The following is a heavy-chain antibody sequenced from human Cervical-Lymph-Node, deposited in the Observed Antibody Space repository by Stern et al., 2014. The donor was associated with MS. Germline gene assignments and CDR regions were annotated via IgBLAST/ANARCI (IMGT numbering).Heavy chain of an antibody. D-gene: IGHD2-15*01. V-gene: IGHV1-8*01. Sequence: QEQLGQSGAEVQKPGASVKVSCKASGYTFTSYDINWVRQATGQGLEWMGWMNPNSGNTGYAQKFQGRVTMTRNTSISTAYMELSSLRSEDTAVYYCASLGCSGGTYYGMDVWGQGTTVTVSS. CDR1: GYTFTSYD. CDR2: MNPNSGNT. CDR3: ASLGCSGGTYYGMDV. J-gene: IGHJ6*02.